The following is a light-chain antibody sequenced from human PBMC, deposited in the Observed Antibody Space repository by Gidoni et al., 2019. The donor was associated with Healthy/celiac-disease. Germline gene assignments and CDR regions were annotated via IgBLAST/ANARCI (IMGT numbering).Light chain of an antibody. CDR2: KAS. CDR3: QQYNSYPVA. V-gene: IGKV1-5*03. Sequence: DIQMTQSPSTLPASVGDRVTITCRASQSISSWLAWYQQKPGKAPKLLIYKASSLESGVPSSFSGSGSGTEFTLTISSLQPDDFATYYCQQYNSYPVAFGQGTKLEIQ. CDR1: QSISSW. J-gene: IGKJ2*01.